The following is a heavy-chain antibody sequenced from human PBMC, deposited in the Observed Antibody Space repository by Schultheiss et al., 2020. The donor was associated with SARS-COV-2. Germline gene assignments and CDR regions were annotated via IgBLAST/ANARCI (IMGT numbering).Heavy chain of an antibody. CDR3: ARHRLGIVSAAALINY. CDR2: IYPGDSDT. J-gene: IGHJ4*02. V-gene: IGHV5-51*01. Sequence: GESLKISCKGSGYSFTSYWIGWVRQMPGKGLEWMGIIYPGDSDTRYSPSFQGQVTISADKSISTAYLQWSSLKASDTAIYYCARHRLGIVSAAALINYWGQGTLVTVSS. CDR1: GYSFTSYW. D-gene: IGHD7-27*01.